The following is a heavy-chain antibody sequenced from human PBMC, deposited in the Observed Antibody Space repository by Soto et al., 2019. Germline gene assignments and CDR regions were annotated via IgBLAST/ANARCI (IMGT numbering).Heavy chain of an antibody. D-gene: IGHD2-21*01. CDR1: GYTFTGYY. Sequence: GASVKVSCKAPGYTFTGYYVHWVRQAPEHGLEWLGWIHLNSGGTNYAQSFQGRVTMTRDMSVSTVYMEMTGLSSDDTAVYYCASPRELGYSYFYFFTLDVWGQGTTVTVAS. J-gene: IGHJ6*02. V-gene: IGHV1-2*02. CDR2: IHLNSGGT. CDR3: ASPRELGYSYFYFFTLDV.